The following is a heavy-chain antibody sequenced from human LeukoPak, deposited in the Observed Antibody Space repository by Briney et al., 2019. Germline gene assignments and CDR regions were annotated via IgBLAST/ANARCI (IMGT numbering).Heavy chain of an antibody. J-gene: IGHJ1*01. V-gene: IGHV3-30-3*01. CDR2: ISYDGSNK. CDR1: GFTFSSYA. D-gene: IGHD3-22*01. CDR3: AAARYYNDSSGYYYQEYFQH. Sequence: GGSLRLSCAASGFTFSSYAMHWVRQAPGKGLEWVAVISYDGSNKYYADSVKGRFTISRDNSKDTLYLQMNSLRAEDTAVYYCAAARYYNDSSGYYYQEYFQHWGQGTLVTVSS.